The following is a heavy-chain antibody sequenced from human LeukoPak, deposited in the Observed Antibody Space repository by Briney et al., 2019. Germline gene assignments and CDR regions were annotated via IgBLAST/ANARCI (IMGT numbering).Heavy chain of an antibody. J-gene: IGHJ4*02. V-gene: IGHV1-2*02. Sequence: GASVKVSCKASGYTFTGYFMHWVRQAPGQGLEWMGWINPNTGGTNYAQKFQGRVTMTRDTSITTAYMELSRLTSGDTTFYYCARWDPTYGMAAPITSNYYWGQGTLVTVSS. CDR1: GYTFTGYF. D-gene: IGHD3-3*01. CDR3: ARWDPTYGMAAPITSNYY. CDR2: INPNTGGT.